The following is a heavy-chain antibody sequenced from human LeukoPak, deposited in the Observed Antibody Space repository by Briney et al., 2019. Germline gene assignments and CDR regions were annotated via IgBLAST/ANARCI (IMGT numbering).Heavy chain of an antibody. Sequence: GAPVKVSCKASGYTFTSYDINWVRQATGQGLEWMGWMNPNSGNTGYAQKFQGRVTITRNTSISTAYMELSSLRSEDTAVYYCARVEHGQLAPNFDYWGQGTLVTVSS. D-gene: IGHD6-6*01. CDR3: ARVEHGQLAPNFDY. CDR1: GYTFTSYD. V-gene: IGHV1-8*03. CDR2: MNPNSGNT. J-gene: IGHJ4*02.